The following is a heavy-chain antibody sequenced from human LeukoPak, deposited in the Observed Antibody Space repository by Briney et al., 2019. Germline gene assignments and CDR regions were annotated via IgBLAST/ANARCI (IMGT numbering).Heavy chain of an antibody. CDR1: GFTFSSYG. V-gene: IGHV3-30*18. CDR2: ISYDGSNK. CDR3: AKASYGSGSYYVPFDY. D-gene: IGHD3-10*01. Sequence: GGSLRLSCAASGFTFSSYGMHWVRQAPGKGLEWVAVISYDGSNKYYADSVKGRFTISRDNSKNTLYLQMNSLRAEDTAVYYCAKASYGSGSYYVPFDYWGQGTLVTVSS. J-gene: IGHJ4*02.